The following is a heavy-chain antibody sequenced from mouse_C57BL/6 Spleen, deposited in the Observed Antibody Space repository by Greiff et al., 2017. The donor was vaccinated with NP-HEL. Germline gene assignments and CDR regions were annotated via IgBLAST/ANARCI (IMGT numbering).Heavy chain of an antibody. CDR2: IDPETGGT. CDR1: GYTFTDYE. V-gene: IGHV1-15*01. D-gene: IGHD1-1*01. J-gene: IGHJ3*01. Sequence: QVHVKQSGAELVRPGASVTLSCKASGYTFTDYEMHWVKQTPVHGLEWIGAIDPETGGTAYNQKFKGKAILTADKSSSTAYMELRSLTSEDSAVYYCTREWYYDGCKTWFAYWGQGTLVTVSA. CDR3: TREWYYDGCKTWFAY.